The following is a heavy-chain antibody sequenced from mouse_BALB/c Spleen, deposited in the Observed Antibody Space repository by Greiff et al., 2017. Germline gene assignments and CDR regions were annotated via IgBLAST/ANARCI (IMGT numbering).Heavy chain of an antibody. Sequence: SGPELVKPGASVKIPCKASGYTFTDYNMDWVKQSHGKSLEWIGDINPNNGGTIYNQKFKGKATLTVDKSSSTAYMELRSLTSEDTAVYYCASGRDGYYESFAYWGQGTLVTVSA. CDR3: ASGRDGYYESFAY. J-gene: IGHJ3*01. D-gene: IGHD2-3*01. V-gene: IGHV1-18*01. CDR1: GYTFTDYN. CDR2: INPNNGGT.